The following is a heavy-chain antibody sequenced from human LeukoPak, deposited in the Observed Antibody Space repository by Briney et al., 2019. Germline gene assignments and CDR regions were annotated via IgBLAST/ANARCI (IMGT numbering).Heavy chain of an antibody. D-gene: IGHD5-18*01. J-gene: IGHJ4*02. Sequence: PSETLSLTCTVSGGSISSYYWSWIRQPPGKGLEWIGYIYHSGSTYYNPSLKSRVTISVDRSKNQFSLKLSSVTAADTAVYYCAREPGGGAGYGRGGIDYWGQGTLVTVSS. V-gene: IGHV4-59*12. CDR2: IYHSGST. CDR1: GGSISSYY. CDR3: AREPGGGAGYGRGGIDY.